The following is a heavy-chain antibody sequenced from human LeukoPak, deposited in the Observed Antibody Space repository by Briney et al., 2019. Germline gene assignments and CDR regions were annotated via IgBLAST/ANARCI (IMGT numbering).Heavy chain of an antibody. CDR2: INPNSGGT. CDR1: GYTFTGYY. J-gene: IGHJ4*02. CDR3: ARAPGYSYGSSFDY. D-gene: IGHD5-18*01. V-gene: IGHV1-2*04. Sequence: ASVKVSCKASGYTFTGYYMHWVRQAPGHGLEWMGWINPNSGGTNYAQKFQGWVTMTRDTSISTAYMELSRLRSDDTAVYYCARAPGYSYGSSFDYWGQGTLVTVSS.